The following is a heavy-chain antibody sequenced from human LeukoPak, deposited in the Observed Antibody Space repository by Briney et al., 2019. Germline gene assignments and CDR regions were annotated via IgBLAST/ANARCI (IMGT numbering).Heavy chain of an antibody. V-gene: IGHV4-59*01. CDR1: GGSISSYY. J-gene: IGHJ4*02. Sequence: SETLPLTCTVSGGSISSYYWSWIRQPPGKGLEWIGYIYYSGSTNYNPSLKSRVTISVDTSKNQFSLKLSSVTAADTAVYYCAKVGTMIDYWGQGTLVTVSS. D-gene: IGHD3-22*01. CDR2: IYYSGST. CDR3: AKVGTMIDY.